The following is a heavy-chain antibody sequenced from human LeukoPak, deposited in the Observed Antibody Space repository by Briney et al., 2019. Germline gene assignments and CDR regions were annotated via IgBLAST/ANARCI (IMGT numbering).Heavy chain of an antibody. CDR1: GFTFSSYW. CDR2: IKEDATDS. D-gene: IGHD3-10*01. J-gene: IGHJ4*02. Sequence: GGSLRLSCAASGFTFSSYWMTWIRQAPGKGLEWVAHIKEDATDSRSVDSVKGRFTISRDNTKNSLFLQLNSLRAEDTAVYYCVRDRGWYHFDLWGQGTLVTVSS. V-gene: IGHV3-7*01. CDR3: VRDRGWYHFDL.